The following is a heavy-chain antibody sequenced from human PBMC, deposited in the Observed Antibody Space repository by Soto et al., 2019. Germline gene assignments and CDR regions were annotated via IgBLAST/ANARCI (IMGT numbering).Heavy chain of an antibody. CDR1: GASISGFY. CDR3: ARVVGAAGPQFDY. Sequence: SETLSLTCTVSGASISGFYWSWIRKSAGKGLEWIGRIYDSGTTNYNPSLKSRVTISVDTSKKQFSLKLSSVTAADTAVYYCARVVGAAGPQFDYWGQGTLVTVSS. CDR2: IYDSGTT. D-gene: IGHD6-13*01. V-gene: IGHV4-4*07. J-gene: IGHJ4*02.